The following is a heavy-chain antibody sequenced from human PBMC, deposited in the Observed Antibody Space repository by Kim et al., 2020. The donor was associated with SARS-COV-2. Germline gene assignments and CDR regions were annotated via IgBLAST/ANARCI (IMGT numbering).Heavy chain of an antibody. V-gene: IGHV4-34*01. CDR2: ITHSGST. J-gene: IGHJ4*02. D-gene: IGHD6-6*01. Sequence: SETLSLTCAVYGGSFSGYYWSWIRQPPGKGLEWMGEITHSGSTNYNPSLKTRVTLSLDTSKNQFSLKLSSMTAADTAVYYCARLVLYSSSSGGYWGQGTLVSGSS. CDR1: GGSFSGYY. CDR3: ARLVLYSSSSGGY.